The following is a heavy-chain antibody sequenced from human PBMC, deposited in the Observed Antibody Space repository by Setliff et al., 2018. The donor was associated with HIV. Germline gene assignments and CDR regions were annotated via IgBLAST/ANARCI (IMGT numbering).Heavy chain of an antibody. D-gene: IGHD1-26*01. CDR1: RFDFNNYW. J-gene: IGHJ4*02. Sequence: GGSLRLSCAASRFDFNNYWMCWVRQAPGKGLEWVSSISSSDDDTHYADSLRGRFTVSRDNAKSALYLQMNNLSVDDTAVYYCVRDSAASVWVGASVYYFDFWGQGIQVTVSS. CDR2: ISSSDDDT. CDR3: VRDSAASVWVGASVYYFDF. V-gene: IGHV3-21*01.